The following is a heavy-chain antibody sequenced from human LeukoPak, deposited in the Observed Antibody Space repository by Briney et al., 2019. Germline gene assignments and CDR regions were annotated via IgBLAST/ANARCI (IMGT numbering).Heavy chain of an antibody. CDR3: ARDNWNYNSFDY. Sequence: SETLSLTCTVSGGSISSGGYYWSWIRQPPGKGLEWIGYIYHSGSTYYNPSLKSRVTISVDRSKNQFSLKLSSVTAADTAVYYCARDNWNYNSFDYWGQGTLVTVSS. V-gene: IGHV4-30-2*01. CDR1: GGSISSGGYY. D-gene: IGHD1-7*01. CDR2: IYHSGST. J-gene: IGHJ4*02.